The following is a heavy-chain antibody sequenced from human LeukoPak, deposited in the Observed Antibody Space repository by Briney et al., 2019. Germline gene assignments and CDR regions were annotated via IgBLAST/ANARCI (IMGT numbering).Heavy chain of an antibody. D-gene: IGHD5-24*01. CDR1: GGSFSGYY. CDR3: ARGRKTGTKAGYNYDH. CDR2: INHSGST. J-gene: IGHJ4*02. Sequence: SETLSLTCAVYGGSFSGYYWSWIRQPPGKGLEWIGEINHSGSTNYNPSLKSRVTISVDTSKNQFSLKLSSVTAADTAVYYCARGRKTGTKAGYNYDHWGQGTLVTVSS. V-gene: IGHV4-34*01.